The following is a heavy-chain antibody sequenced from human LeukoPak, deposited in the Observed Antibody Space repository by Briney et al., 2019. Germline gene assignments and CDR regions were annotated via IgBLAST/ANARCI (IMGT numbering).Heavy chain of an antibody. D-gene: IGHD3-3*01. Sequence: GGSLRLSCAASGFTFSSYAMSWVRQAPGKGLEWVSAISGSGGSTYCADSVKGRFTISRDNSKNTLYLQMNSLRAEDTAVYYCARCRDYDFWSGSAVDYWGQGTLVTVSS. J-gene: IGHJ4*02. CDR2: ISGSGGST. CDR1: GFTFSSYA. CDR3: ARCRDYDFWSGSAVDY. V-gene: IGHV3-23*01.